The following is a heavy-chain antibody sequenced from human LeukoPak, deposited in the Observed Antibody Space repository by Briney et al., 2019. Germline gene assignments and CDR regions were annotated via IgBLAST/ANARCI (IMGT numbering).Heavy chain of an antibody. CDR2: ISAYNGNT. J-gene: IGHJ3*02. V-gene: IGHV1-18*01. D-gene: IGHD4-23*01. Sequence: ASVRVSCKASGYTVTSYGISWVRQAPGQGLEWMGWISAYNGNTNYAQKLQGRVTMTTDTSTSTAYMELRSLRSDDTAVYYCARVLTLHDAFDIWGQGTMVTVSS. CDR1: GYTVTSYG. CDR3: ARVLTLHDAFDI.